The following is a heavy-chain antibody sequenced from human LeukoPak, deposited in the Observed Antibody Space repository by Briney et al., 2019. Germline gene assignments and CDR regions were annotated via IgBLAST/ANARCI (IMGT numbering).Heavy chain of an antibody. CDR1: GFTFSSYA. CDR2: ISGSGGST. V-gene: IGHV3-23*01. J-gene: IGHJ4*02. D-gene: IGHD5-18*01. Sequence: GGSLRLSCAASGFTFSSYAMSWVRQAPGKGLEWVSAISGSGGSTYYADSVKGRFTISRDNSKNTLYLQTNSLRAEDTAVYYCAKPIAKNTAPDYWGQGTLVTVSS. CDR3: AKPIAKNTAPDY.